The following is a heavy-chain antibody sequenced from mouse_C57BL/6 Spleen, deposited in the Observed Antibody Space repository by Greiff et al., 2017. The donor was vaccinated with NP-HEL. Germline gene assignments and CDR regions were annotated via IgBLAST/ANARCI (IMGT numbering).Heavy chain of an antibody. Sequence: QVQLQQSGPELVKPGASVKISCKASGYAFSSSWMNWVKQRPGKGLEWIGRIYPGDGDTNYNGKFKGKATLTADKSSSTAYMQLSSLSSEDSAVYFCARSADYDDGEGAWFAYWGQGTLVTVSA. CDR2: IYPGDGDT. J-gene: IGHJ3*01. CDR3: ARSADYDDGEGAWFAY. CDR1: GYAFSSSW. V-gene: IGHV1-82*01. D-gene: IGHD2-4*01.